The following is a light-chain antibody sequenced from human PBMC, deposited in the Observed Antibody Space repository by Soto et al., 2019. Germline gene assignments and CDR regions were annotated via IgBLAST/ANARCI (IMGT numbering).Light chain of an antibody. CDR3: QQYNSYSWT. CDR2: AAS. V-gene: IGKV1-39*01. CDR1: QSIRSY. J-gene: IGKJ1*01. Sequence: DIQMTQSPSSLSASVGDRVTITCRASQSIRSYLNWYQQRQGKAPKVXIYAASSLQSGVPSRFSGSGAGTDCTRTISSLQPDDVATDYCQQYNSYSWTFGQGTKVDIK.